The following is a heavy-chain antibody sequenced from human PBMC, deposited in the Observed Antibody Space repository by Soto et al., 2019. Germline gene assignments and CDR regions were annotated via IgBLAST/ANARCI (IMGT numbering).Heavy chain of an antibody. CDR1: GFTFSSYA. CDR3: ARGYDILTGYYDPYDY. Sequence: GGSLRLSCAASGFTFSSYAMHWVRQAPGKGLEWVAVISYDGSNKYYADSVKGRFTISRDNSKNTLYLQMNSLRAEDTAVYYCARGYDILTGYYDPYDYWGQGTLVTVSS. J-gene: IGHJ4*02. CDR2: ISYDGSNK. D-gene: IGHD3-9*01. V-gene: IGHV3-30-3*01.